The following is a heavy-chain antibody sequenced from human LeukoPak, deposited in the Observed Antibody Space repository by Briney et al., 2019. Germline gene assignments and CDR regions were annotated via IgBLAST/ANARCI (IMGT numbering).Heavy chain of an antibody. D-gene: IGHD3-3*01. V-gene: IGHV4-59*08. CDR1: GGSISSYC. CDR3: ARHVQNFWSGYKQESRYYYYMDV. J-gene: IGHJ6*03. Sequence: PSETLSLTCTVSGGSISSYCWSWIRQPPGKGLEWIGYISYSGSTNYNPSLKSRVTISVDTSKNQFFLKLSSVTAADTAVYYCARHVQNFWSGYKQESRYYYYMDVWGKGTTVTVSS. CDR2: ISYSGST.